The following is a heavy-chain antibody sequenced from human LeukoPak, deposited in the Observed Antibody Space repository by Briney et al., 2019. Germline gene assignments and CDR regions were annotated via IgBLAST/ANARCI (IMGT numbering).Heavy chain of an antibody. CDR1: GSTLSNNI. V-gene: IGHV3-23*01. CDR2: LSFIDDST. J-gene: IGHJ3*02. Sequence: GGSLRLSCTASGSTLSNNIMTWVRQAPGKGLEWVSSLSFIDDSTYYADSVKGRFIIFRDTSKNTLFLQMDSLRAEDTGVYYCGREGYTSGYAGAFDTWGQGTMVTVSS. CDR3: GREGYTSGYAGAFDT. D-gene: IGHD2-2*01.